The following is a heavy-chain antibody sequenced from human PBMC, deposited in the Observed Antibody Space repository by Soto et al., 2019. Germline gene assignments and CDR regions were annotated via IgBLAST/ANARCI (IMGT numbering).Heavy chain of an antibody. CDR2: INPDGRTT. Sequence: EVQLMESGGGLVQPGGSLRLSCAASGFAFSSYWMHWVRQAPGKGLVWVSRINPDGRTTSYADSVRDRFTISRDNAHDTLYLQMNGLRTEDTAVYYCARVGVGSYHFDFWGQGTQVAVSS. CDR3: ARVGVGSYHFDF. CDR1: GFAFSSYW. J-gene: IGHJ4*02. V-gene: IGHV3-74*01. D-gene: IGHD3-10*01.